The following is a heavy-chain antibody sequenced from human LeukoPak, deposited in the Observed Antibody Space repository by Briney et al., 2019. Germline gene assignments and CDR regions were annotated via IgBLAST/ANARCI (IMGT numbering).Heavy chain of an antibody. CDR2: IYYSGST. V-gene: IGHV4-39*07. J-gene: IGHJ4*02. CDR3: ARGVPWTLLGSSWFFDY. D-gene: IGHD6-13*01. Sequence: SETLSLTCTVSGGSISSSSYYWGWIRQPPGKGLEWIGSIYYSGSTNYNPSLKSRVTISVDTSKNQFSLKLSSVTAADTAVYYCARGVPWTLLGSSWFFDYWGQGTLVTVSS. CDR1: GGSISSSSYY.